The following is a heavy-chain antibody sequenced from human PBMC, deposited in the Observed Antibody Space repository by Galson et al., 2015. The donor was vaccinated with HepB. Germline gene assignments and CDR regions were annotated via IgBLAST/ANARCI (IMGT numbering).Heavy chain of an antibody. D-gene: IGHD3-10*01. J-gene: IGHJ3*02. CDR3: ARIVVGGVFDM. Sequence: LSLTCTVSGGSTSSGGYYWSWIRQHPGKGLEWIGYIYHSGSTYYNPSLKRRVTISVDTSKNQFSLKLSSVTAADTAVYYCARIVVGGVFDMWGQGTMVTVSS. CDR1: GGSTSSGGYY. V-gene: IGHV4-31*03. CDR2: IYHSGST.